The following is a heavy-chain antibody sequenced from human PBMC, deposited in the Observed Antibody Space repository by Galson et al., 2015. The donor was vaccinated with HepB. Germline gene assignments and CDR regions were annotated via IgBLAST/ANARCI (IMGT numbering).Heavy chain of an antibody. CDR1: GDSVSSNSAV. Sequence: CAISGDSVSSNSAVWNWIRQSPSRGLEWLGRTHYRSKWYKDYALFVKSRITINADISRNQISLQLNSMTPEDTAVYYCAYGVDVWGQGTTVTVSS. J-gene: IGHJ6*02. CDR3: AYGVDV. CDR2: THYRSKWYK. V-gene: IGHV6-1*01.